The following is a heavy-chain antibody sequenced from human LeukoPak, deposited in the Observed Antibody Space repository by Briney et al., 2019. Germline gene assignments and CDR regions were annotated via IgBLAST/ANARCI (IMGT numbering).Heavy chain of an antibody. J-gene: IGHJ3*02. CDR2: IWYDGSNK. CDR1: GFTFSSYG. CDR3: TRQPGAFDI. Sequence: GGSLRLSCAASGFTFSSYGMHWVRQAPGKGLEWVAVIWYDGSNKYYADSVKGRFTISRDNSKNTLYLQMNSLRAEDTAVYYCTRQPGAFDIWGQGTMVTVSS. V-gene: IGHV3-33*01. D-gene: IGHD1-14*01.